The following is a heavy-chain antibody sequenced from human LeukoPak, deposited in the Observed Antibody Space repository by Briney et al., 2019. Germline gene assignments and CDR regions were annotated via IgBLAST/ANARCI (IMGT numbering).Heavy chain of an antibody. V-gene: IGHV1-46*01. D-gene: IGHD1-26*01. CDR1: GYTFTSYY. CDR3: ARAGVVGANYYYYGMDV. J-gene: IGHJ6*02. Sequence: ASVKVSCKASGYTFTSYYMHWVRQAPGQGLEWMGIINPSGGSTSYAQKFQGRVTMTRDTSTSTVYMELSSLRSEDTAVYYCARAGVVGANYYYYGMDVWGQGTTVTVSS. CDR2: INPSGGST.